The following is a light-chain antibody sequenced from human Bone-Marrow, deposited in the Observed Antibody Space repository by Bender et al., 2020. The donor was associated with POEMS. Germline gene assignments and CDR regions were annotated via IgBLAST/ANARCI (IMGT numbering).Light chain of an antibody. V-gene: IGLV2-14*03. CDR1: NSDIGAYDY. Sequence: QSALTQPASVSGSPGQSISISCTGTNSDIGAYDYVSWYQQLPGKAPRLIIYDVSNRPSGVSNRVSGSKSGNTASLTISGLQAEDEADYYCMSFIGTCTSFGGGTRLTVL. J-gene: IGLJ2*01. CDR3: MSFIGTCTS. CDR2: DVS.